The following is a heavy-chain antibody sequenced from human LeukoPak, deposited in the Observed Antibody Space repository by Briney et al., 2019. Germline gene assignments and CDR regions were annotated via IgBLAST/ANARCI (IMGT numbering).Heavy chain of an antibody. Sequence: SETLSLTCAVYGGSFSGYYWSWIRQPPGMGLEWIGEINHSGSTNYNPSLKSRVTISVDTSKNQFSLRLSSVTAADTAVYYCASIHSTSRYYYYYMDVWGKGTTVTVSS. D-gene: IGHD4-11*01. CDR3: ASIHSTSRYYYYYMDV. CDR1: GGSFSGYY. V-gene: IGHV4-34*01. J-gene: IGHJ6*03. CDR2: INHSGST.